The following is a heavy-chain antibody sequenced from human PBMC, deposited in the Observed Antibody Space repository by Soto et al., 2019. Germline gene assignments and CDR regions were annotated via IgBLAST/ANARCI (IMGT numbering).Heavy chain of an antibody. V-gene: IGHV3-7*01. J-gene: IGHJ4*02. CDR3: ARDFYGGFSYGTGDN. D-gene: IGHD2-15*01. CDR1: GFTFWGDW. CDR2: IKQDGSAK. Sequence: GSLRLSCVASGFTFWGDWMSWVRQAPGKGLEWVANIKQDGSAKQYLDSVRGRFTISRDNSKNSVYLQMNRLRAEDTALYYCARDFYGGFSYGTGDNWGQGTQVTVSS.